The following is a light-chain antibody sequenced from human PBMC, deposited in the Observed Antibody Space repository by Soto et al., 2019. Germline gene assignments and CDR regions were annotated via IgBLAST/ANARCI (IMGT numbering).Light chain of an antibody. CDR3: QQSDTTPLFT. V-gene: IGKV1-39*01. Sequence: DIQMTQSPSSLSASVGDTVTITCRASQTITRHLNWYQQKPGKAPKLLIYAASTLRSGVPSRFSGSGSGTDFTLTISSLQHEDFATYYCQQSDTTPLFTFGPGTKVDIK. CDR1: QTITRH. J-gene: IGKJ3*01. CDR2: AAS.